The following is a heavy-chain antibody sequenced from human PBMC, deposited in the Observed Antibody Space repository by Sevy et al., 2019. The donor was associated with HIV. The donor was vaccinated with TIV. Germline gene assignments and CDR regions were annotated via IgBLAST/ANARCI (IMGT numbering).Heavy chain of an antibody. D-gene: IGHD2-2*01. J-gene: IGHJ4*02. V-gene: IGHV1-24*01. CDR2: FDPEDGET. CDR3: ARRATYCSSTSCSRQYYFDY. Sequence: ASVKVSCKVSGYTLTELSMHWVRQAPGKGLEWMGGFDPEDGETIYAQKFQGRVTMTEDTSTDTAYMELSSLRSEDTAVYYCARRATYCSSTSCSRQYYFDYWGQGTLVTVSS. CDR1: GYTLTELS.